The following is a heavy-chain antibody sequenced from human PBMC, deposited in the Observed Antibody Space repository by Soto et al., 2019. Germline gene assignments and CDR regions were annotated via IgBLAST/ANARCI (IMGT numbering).Heavy chain of an antibody. CDR3: ARGGTVITPAAFDI. D-gene: IGHD3-22*01. J-gene: IGHJ3*02. CDR1: GGSFSGYY. V-gene: IGHV4-34*01. CDR2: INHSGST. Sequence: SETLSLTCAVYGGSFSGYYWSWIRQPPGKGLEWIGEINHSGSTNYNPSLKSRVAISVDTTKNQFSLKLSSVTAADTAVYYCARGGTVITPAAFDIWGQGTMVTVSS.